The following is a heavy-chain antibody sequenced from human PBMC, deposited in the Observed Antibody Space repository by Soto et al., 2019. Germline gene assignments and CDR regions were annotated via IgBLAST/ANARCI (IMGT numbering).Heavy chain of an antibody. CDR3: AKRSSGLYSDY. J-gene: IGHJ4*02. D-gene: IGHD6-19*01. CDR1: GFTFSSHA. CDR2: ISGSGGST. Sequence: EVQLLESGGGLVQPGGSLRLSYAASGFTFSSHAMSWVRQAPGKGLEWVSVISGSGGSTYYADSVKGRFTIPRDNSKITLYVQMNTLSAEETAVYYSAKRSSGLYSDYRGQGTLITVSS. V-gene: IGHV3-23*01.